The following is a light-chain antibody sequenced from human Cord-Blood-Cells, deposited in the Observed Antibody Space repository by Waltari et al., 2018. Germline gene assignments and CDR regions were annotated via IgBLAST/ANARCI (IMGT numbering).Light chain of an antibody. V-gene: IGLV2-14*01. CDR1: SSDVGGYNY. CDR3: SSYTSSSTYV. J-gene: IGLJ1*01. Sequence: QSALTQPASVSGSPGQSLTIPCTGTSSDVGGYNYLSWYQQHPGKAPKLMIYDVSKRPSGVSNRFSGSKSGNTASLTISGLQAEDEADYYCSSYTSSSTYVFGTGTKVTVL. CDR2: DVS.